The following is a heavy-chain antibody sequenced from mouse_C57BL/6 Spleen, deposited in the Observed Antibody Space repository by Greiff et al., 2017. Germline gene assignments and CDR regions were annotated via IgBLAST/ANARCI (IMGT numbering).Heavy chain of an antibody. CDR3: SYYGSSYWYFDV. CDR1: GYTFTDYY. Sequence: QVQLKESGAELVRPGASGKLSCKASGYTFTDYYINWVKQRPGQGLEWIARIYPGSGNTYYNEKFKGKATLTADKSSSTAYMQLSSLTSEDSAVYYCSYYGSSYWYFDVWGTGTTVTVSS. J-gene: IGHJ1*03. V-gene: IGHV1-76*01. CDR2: IYPGSGNT. D-gene: IGHD1-1*01.